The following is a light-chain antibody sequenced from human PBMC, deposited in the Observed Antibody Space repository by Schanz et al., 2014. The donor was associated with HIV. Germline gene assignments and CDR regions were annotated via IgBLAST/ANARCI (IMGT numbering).Light chain of an antibody. CDR2: DVS. Sequence: QSALTQPASVSGSPGHSISISCTGTSGDVGSYNYVSWYQQHPGKAPKLMIYDVSNRPSGVSSRFSGSKSGNTASLTISGLQAEDEADYYCCSYTTSSALVFGTGTKVTVL. CDR1: SGDVGSYNY. CDR3: CSYTTSSALV. J-gene: IGLJ1*01. V-gene: IGLV2-14*03.